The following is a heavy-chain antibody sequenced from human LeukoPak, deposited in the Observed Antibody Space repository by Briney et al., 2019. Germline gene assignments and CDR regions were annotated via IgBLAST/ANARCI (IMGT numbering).Heavy chain of an antibody. V-gene: IGHV1-2*02. CDR2: INPDSGGT. J-gene: IGHJ4*02. D-gene: IGHD2-2*01. CDR3: ARGYCSSTSCYYYFDY. Sequence: ASVKVSCKASGYTFTGYYMHWVRQAPGQGLEWMGWINPDSGGTNYAQKFQGRVTMTRDTSISTAYMELSRLRSDDTAVYYCARGYCSSTSCYYYFDYWGQGTLVTVSS. CDR1: GYTFTGYY.